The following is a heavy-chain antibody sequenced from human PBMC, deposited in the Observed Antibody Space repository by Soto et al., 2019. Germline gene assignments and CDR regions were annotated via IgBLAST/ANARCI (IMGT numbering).Heavy chain of an antibody. J-gene: IGHJ4*02. CDR3: TTVGSITTAGTPFDY. V-gene: IGHV3-15*07. D-gene: IGHD6-13*01. CDR1: DLTFSNTW. CDR2: IKSKTDGGTI. Sequence: GGSLRLSCAASDLTFSNTWMNWVRQAPGKGLEWVGRIKSKTDGGTIDYAAPVKGRFTISRDDSKDTLYLQMNSLKTEDTAVYYCTTVGSITTAGTPFDYWGQGTLVTVSS.